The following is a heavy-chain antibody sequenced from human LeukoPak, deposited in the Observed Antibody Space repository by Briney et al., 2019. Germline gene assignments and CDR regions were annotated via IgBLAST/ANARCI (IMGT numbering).Heavy chain of an antibody. J-gene: IGHJ4*02. D-gene: IGHD6-6*01. Sequence: SSETLSLTCTVSGGSISSYCWSWVRQPPGKGLEWIGYIYTSGSTNYNPSLKSRVTISVDTSKNQFSLKLSSVTAADTAVYYCASVSSIAARPDYLDYWGQGTLVTVS. CDR3: ASVSSIAARPDYLDY. CDR2: IYTSGST. CDR1: GGSISSYC. V-gene: IGHV4-59*01.